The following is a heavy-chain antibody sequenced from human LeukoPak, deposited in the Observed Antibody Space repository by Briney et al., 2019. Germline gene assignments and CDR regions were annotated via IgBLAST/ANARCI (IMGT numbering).Heavy chain of an antibody. Sequence: GGSLRLSCAASGFTFSSYWMSWVRQAPGKGLEWVANIKQDGSEKYYVDSVKGRFTISRDNAKNSLYLQMNSLRAEDTAVYYCARKRGISGPSWVLIKYYMDVWGKGTTVTVSS. CDR1: GFTFSSYW. V-gene: IGHV3-7*01. D-gene: IGHD2-15*01. J-gene: IGHJ6*03. CDR3: ARKRGISGPSWVLIKYYMDV. CDR2: IKQDGSEK.